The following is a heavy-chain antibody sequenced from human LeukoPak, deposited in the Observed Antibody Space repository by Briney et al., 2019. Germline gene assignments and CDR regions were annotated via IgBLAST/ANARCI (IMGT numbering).Heavy chain of an antibody. Sequence: ASVKVSCKVSVYTLTELSMHWVRQAPGKGLEWMGGFDPEDGETIYAQKFQGRVTMTEDTSTDTAYMELSSLRSEDTAVYYCATEERGIAVAEGAFDIWGQGTMVTVSS. CDR3: ATEERGIAVAEGAFDI. V-gene: IGHV1-24*01. D-gene: IGHD6-19*01. J-gene: IGHJ3*02. CDR1: VYTLTELS. CDR2: FDPEDGET.